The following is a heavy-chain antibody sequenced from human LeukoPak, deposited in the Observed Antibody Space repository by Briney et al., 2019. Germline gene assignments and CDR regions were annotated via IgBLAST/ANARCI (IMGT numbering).Heavy chain of an antibody. Sequence: SETLSLTCTVSGGSISSGSYYWSWIRQPAGKGLEWIGRIYTSGSTNYNPSLKSRVTISVDTSKNQFSLKLSSVTAADTAVYYCARDPAIQLWSYFDYWGQGTLVTVSS. CDR2: IYTSGST. CDR3: ARDPAIQLWSYFDY. CDR1: GGSISSGSYY. V-gene: IGHV4-61*02. D-gene: IGHD5-18*01. J-gene: IGHJ4*02.